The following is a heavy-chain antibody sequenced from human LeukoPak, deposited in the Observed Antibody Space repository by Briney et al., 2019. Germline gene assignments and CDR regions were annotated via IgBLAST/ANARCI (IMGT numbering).Heavy chain of an antibody. J-gene: IGHJ4*02. CDR1: GYSISSGYY. CDR2: IYYSGST. D-gene: IGHD2-21*02. CDR3: AKRYTYCGGDCPPGQGHYFDY. Sequence: SETLSLTCTVSGYSISSGYYWGWIRQPPGKGLEWIGYIYYSGSTYYNPSLKSRVTISVDTSKNQVSLKLSSVTAADTAVYYCAKRYTYCGGDCPPGQGHYFDYWGQGTLVTVSS. V-gene: IGHV4-38-2*02.